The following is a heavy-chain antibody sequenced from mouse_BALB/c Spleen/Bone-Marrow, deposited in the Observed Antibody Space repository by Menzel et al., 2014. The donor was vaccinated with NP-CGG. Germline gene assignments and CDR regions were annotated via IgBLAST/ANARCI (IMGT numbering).Heavy chain of an antibody. CDR2: IDPSDSYS. Sequence: QVQLQHSGAELVKPGASVKLSCKASGYTFTNYWMHWVKQRPGQGLEWIGEIDPSDSYSNYNQNFKGKATLTVDKSSSTAYMQLTSLTSEDSAVYYCAGEVVYYYAMDYWSRGASVTVSS. J-gene: IGHJ4*01. CDR3: AGEVVYYYAMDY. V-gene: IGHV1-69*02. CDR1: GYTFTNYW.